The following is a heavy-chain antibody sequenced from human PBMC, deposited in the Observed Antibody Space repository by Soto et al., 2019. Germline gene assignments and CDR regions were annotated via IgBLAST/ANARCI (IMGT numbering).Heavy chain of an antibody. V-gene: IGHV5-51*01. CDR3: ARHPGPYSSGWYHDY. D-gene: IGHD6-19*01. CDR2: IYPGDSDT. J-gene: IGHJ4*02. Sequence: GESLKISCKGSGYSFTSYWIGWVRQMPGKGLEWMGIIYPGDSDTRYSPSFQGQVTISADKSISTAYLQWSSLKASDTAMYYCARHPGPYSSGWYHDYWGQGPLVTVSS. CDR1: GYSFTSYW.